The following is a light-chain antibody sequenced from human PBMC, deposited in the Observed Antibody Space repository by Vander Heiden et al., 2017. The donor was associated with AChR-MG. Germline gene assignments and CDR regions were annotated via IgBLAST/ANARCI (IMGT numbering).Light chain of an antibody. Sequence: EIVMTQSPGTLSVSPGERATLSCRASQGIGSNLAWYQQKSGQTPRLLIYGASTRATGIPTRFSGSGSGTDFALTISSLQSEDLAIYYCQGFDSRLSVTFGHGTKVDMK. CDR1: QGIGSN. V-gene: IGKV3-15*01. J-gene: IGKJ3*01. CDR3: QGFDSRLSVT. CDR2: GAS.